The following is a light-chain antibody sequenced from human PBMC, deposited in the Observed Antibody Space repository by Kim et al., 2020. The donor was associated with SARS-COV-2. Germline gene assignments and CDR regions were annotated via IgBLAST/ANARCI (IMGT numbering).Light chain of an antibody. V-gene: IGKV3-15*01. CDR1: QSVRSN. Sequence: PGARATRPCRDSQSVRSNLAWYQQKPGQAPRLLIYGATTRATGIPARFSGSGSGTEFTLTNSSLQSEDFAIYYCQKDNKWPYTFGQGTKLEI. J-gene: IGKJ2*01. CDR2: GAT. CDR3: QKDNKWPYT.